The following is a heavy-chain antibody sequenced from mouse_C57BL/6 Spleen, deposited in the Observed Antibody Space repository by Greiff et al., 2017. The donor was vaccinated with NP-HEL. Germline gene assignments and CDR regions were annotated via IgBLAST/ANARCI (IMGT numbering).Heavy chain of an antibody. CDR3: ARSLYYYGSPWYFDV. CDR1: GYTFTSYW. J-gene: IGHJ1*03. Sequence: QVQLQQPGAELVRPGSSVKLSCKASGYTFTSYWMHWVKRRPIQGLEWIGNIDPSDSETHYNQKFKDKATLTVDKSSSTAYMQLSSLTSEDSAVYYCARSLYYYGSPWYFDVWGTGTTVTVSS. CDR2: IDPSDSET. D-gene: IGHD1-1*01. V-gene: IGHV1-52*01.